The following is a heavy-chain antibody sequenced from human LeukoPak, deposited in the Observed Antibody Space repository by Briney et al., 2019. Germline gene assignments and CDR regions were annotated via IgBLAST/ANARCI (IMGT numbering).Heavy chain of an antibody. CDR3: ARGPHVDTAMVDYYFDY. CDR1: GCTFSTFA. Sequence: GGALRLSCAASGCTFSTFAMIWVGQPPGKGLEWVSSIFPSGGEIHYADSVRGRFTISRDNAKNSLYLQMNSLRAEDTAVYYCARGPHVDTAMVDYYFDYWGQGTLVTVSS. CDR2: IFPSGGEI. J-gene: IGHJ4*02. V-gene: IGHV3-21*01. D-gene: IGHD5-18*01.